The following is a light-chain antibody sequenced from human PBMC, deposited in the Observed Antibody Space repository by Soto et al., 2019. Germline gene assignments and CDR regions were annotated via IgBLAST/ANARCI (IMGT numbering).Light chain of an antibody. J-gene: IGKJ3*01. CDR2: ATS. CDR1: KSIGTN. Sequence: IVMTQSPATLSVSPGEPATLSCRASKSIGTNLAWYQQKPGHPPRLLIYATSTRVTGVPVRFSGGGSGTDFTLTISSLQSEDFAVYYCQQYSQLPPDYTFGPGTKVDIK. V-gene: IGKV3D-15*01. CDR3: QQYSQLPPDYT.